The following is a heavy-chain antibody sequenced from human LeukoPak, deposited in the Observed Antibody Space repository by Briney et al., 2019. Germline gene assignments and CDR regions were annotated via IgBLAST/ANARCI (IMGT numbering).Heavy chain of an antibody. CDR3: ARVVVVAAKNWFYP. D-gene: IGHD2-15*01. Sequence: ASVEVSCKASGYTFTGYYMHWVRQAPGQGLEWMGWINPNSGGTNYAQKFQGRVTMTRDTSISTAYMELSRLRSDDTAVYYCARVVVVAAKNWFYPWGQGTLVTVSS. V-gene: IGHV1-2*02. J-gene: IGHJ5*02. CDR1: GYTFTGYY. CDR2: INPNSGGT.